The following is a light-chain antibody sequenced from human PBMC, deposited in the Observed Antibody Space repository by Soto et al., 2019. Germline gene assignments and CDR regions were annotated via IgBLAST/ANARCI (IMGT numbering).Light chain of an antibody. CDR3: VAWDASLNGYVV. CDR1: SSNIGSNT. J-gene: IGLJ2*01. Sequence: QSVLTQPPSASGTPGQRVTISCSGSSSNIGSNTVNWYQQLPGTAPKLVIYSNNQRPSEVPDRFSGSKSGTSASLAISGLQCEDAADYYCVAWDASLNGYVVFGGWTQLTVL. CDR2: SNN. V-gene: IGLV1-44*01.